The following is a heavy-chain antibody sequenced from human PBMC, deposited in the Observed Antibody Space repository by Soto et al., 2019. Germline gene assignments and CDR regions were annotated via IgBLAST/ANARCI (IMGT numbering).Heavy chain of an antibody. CDR2: ISYDGSNK. CDR3: AKVVVAANHFDY. CDR1: GFTFSSYA. J-gene: IGHJ4*02. D-gene: IGHD2-15*01. V-gene: IGHV3-30-3*01. Sequence: PGGSLRLSCAASGFTFSSYAMHWVRQAPGKGLEWVAVISYDGSNKYYADSVKGRFTISRDNSKNTLYLQMNSLRAEDTAVYYCAKVVVAANHFDYWGQGTLVTVSS.